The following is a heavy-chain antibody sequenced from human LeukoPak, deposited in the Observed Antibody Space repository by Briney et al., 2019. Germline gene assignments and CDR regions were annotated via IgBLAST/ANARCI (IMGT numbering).Heavy chain of an antibody. CDR3: ASAIFPYGWFDP. J-gene: IGHJ5*02. Sequence: RASVKVSCKASGYTFTSYDINWVRQATGQGLEWMGWMNPNSGNTGYAQKFQGRVAMTRNTSISTAYMELSSLRSEDTAVYYCASAIFPYGWFDPWGQGTLVTVPS. V-gene: IGHV1-8*01. CDR2: MNPNSGNT. D-gene: IGHD3-3*01. CDR1: GYTFTSYD.